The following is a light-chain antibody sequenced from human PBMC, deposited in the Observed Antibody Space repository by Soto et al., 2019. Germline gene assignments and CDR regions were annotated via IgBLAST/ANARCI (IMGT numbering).Light chain of an antibody. CDR2: DAS. Sequence: IQVTQSPSSLSASVGDIVTITCLASQAIGNDLNWYQRRPGKAPNLLIFDASTLQTGVPSRFSGSGSGTHFTLTINGLQPEDSSIYYCQQSYTTPWTFGQGTKVDIK. J-gene: IGKJ1*01. V-gene: IGKV1-39*01. CDR1: QAIGND. CDR3: QQSYTTPWT.